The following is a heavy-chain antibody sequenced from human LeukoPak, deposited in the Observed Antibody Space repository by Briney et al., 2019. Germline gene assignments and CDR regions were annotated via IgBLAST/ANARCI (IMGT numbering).Heavy chain of an antibody. CDR2: IYYSGST. J-gene: IGHJ5*02. D-gene: IGHD3-10*01. Sequence: PSETLSLTCTVSGGSISSYYWSWIRQPPGKGLEWIGYIYYSGSTNYNPSLKSRVTISVDTSKNQFSLKLSSVTAADTAVYYCARHGGYYSWFDPWGQGTLVTVSS. CDR3: ARHGGYYSWFDP. V-gene: IGHV4-59*08. CDR1: GGSISSYY.